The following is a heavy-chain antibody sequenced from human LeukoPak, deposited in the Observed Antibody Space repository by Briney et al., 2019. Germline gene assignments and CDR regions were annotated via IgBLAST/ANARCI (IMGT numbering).Heavy chain of an antibody. CDR1: GYTFTSLG. J-gene: IGHJ4*02. D-gene: IGHD5-24*01. Sequence: GASVKVSCKASGYTFTSLGISWVRQAPGQGLEWMGWISAYNGNTNYAQKLQGRVTMTTDTSTSAAYMELRSLRSDDTAVYYCARDPGWETATAHFDNWGQGTLVTVSS. V-gene: IGHV1-18*01. CDR2: ISAYNGNT. CDR3: ARDPGWETATAHFDN.